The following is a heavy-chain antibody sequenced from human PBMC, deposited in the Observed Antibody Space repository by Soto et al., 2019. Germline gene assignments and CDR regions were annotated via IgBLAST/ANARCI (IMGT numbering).Heavy chain of an antibody. CDR2: FDPEDGET. CDR1: GYTLTELS. J-gene: IGHJ4*02. CDR3: ATVPYYDILTGYPY. Sequence: ASVKVSCKVSGYTLTELSMHWVRQAPGKGLEWMGGFDPEDGETIYAQKFQGRVTMTEDTSTDTAYMELSSLRSEDTAVYYCATVPYYDILTGYPYWGQGNLVTVSS. V-gene: IGHV1-24*01. D-gene: IGHD3-9*01.